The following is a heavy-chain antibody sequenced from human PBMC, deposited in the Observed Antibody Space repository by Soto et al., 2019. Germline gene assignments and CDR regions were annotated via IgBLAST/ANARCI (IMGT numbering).Heavy chain of an antibody. Sequence: QVQLVESGGGVVQPGRSLRLSCAASGFTFSSYGIHWVRQAPGKGLEWVAVISYDGSNKYYADSVKGRFTISRDNSKNTLYLQVNSLRADYTAVYYCAKQGLPHHNWFDPWGQGTLVTVSS. CDR1: GFTFSSYG. V-gene: IGHV3-30*18. J-gene: IGHJ5*02. D-gene: IGHD2-15*01. CDR2: ISYDGSNK. CDR3: AKQGLPHHNWFDP.